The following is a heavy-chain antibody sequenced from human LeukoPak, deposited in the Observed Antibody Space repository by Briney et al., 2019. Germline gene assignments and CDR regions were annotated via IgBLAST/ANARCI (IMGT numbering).Heavy chain of an antibody. V-gene: IGHV4-34*01. Sequence: SETLSLTCAVYGGSFSRYYWNWIRQTPGKGLEWIGEINHSGSANYNPSLKSRVTISVDTSKNQFPLRLSSVTAADTAVYYCARGRRNSSNLFQYYYFDYWGQGTLVTVSS. CDR1: GGSFSRYY. J-gene: IGHJ4*02. CDR3: ARGRRNSSNLFQYYYFDY. CDR2: INHSGSA. D-gene: IGHD6-13*01.